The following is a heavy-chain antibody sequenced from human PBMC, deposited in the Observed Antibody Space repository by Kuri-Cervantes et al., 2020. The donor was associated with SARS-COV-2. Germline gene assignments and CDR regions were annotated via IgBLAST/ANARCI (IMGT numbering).Heavy chain of an antibody. J-gene: IGHJ5*01. D-gene: IGHD2-21*02. CDR3: ARQGTAYCGGDCHPGIFDP. CDR2: IYYSGST. CDR1: GGSVSSGSYY. V-gene: IGHV4-30-4*08. Sequence: SETLSLTCTVSGGSVSSGSYYWNWIRQPPGKGLEWIGYIYYSGSTSYNSSLKSRVTISVDTSKNQFSLKLNSVTAADTAVYYCARQGTAYCGGDCHPGIFDPWGQGTLVTVSS.